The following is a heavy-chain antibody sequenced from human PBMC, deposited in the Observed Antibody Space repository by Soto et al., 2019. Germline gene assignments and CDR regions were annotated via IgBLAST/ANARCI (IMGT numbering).Heavy chain of an antibody. CDR1: GGSITSYY. Sequence: SETLSLTCTVSGGSITSYYWSWIRQPAGKGLEWIGRMYTTGSTNYNPSLKSRVTMSLDTSKNQFSLKLNSVTAADTAVYYCARDQGDYQVGDFDIWGQGTTVTVSS. CDR3: ARDQGDYQVGDFDI. D-gene: IGHD4-17*01. CDR2: MYTTGST. J-gene: IGHJ3*02. V-gene: IGHV4-4*07.